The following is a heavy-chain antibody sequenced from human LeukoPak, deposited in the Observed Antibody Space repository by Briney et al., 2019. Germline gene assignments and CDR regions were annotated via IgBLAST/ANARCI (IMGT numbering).Heavy chain of an antibody. CDR2: IKQDGSEK. CDR1: GFPFSSYW. V-gene: IGHV3-7*03. Sequence: GGALRLSCAAPGFPFSSYWMSWVRQAPGKGLEWVSNIKQDGSEKYYVDSVKGRFTISRDNAKNSLYLQMNSLRAEDTAVYYCARDNTAMVIGDGYYYYYGMDVWGQGTTVTVSS. CDR3: ARDNTAMVIGDGYYYYYGMDV. D-gene: IGHD5-18*01. J-gene: IGHJ6*02.